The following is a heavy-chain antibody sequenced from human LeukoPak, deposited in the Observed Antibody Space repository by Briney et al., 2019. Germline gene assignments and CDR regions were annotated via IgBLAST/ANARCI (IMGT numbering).Heavy chain of an antibody. J-gene: IGHJ5*02. Sequence: SVKVSCKASGGTFSSYAISWVRQAPGQGLEWMGGTIPIFGTANYAQKFQGRVTITADESTSTAYMELSSLRSEDTAVYYCARDLVDYYESNWFDPWGQGTLVTVSS. V-gene: IGHV1-69*13. CDR3: ARDLVDYYESNWFDP. CDR2: TIPIFGTA. D-gene: IGHD3-22*01. CDR1: GGTFSSYA.